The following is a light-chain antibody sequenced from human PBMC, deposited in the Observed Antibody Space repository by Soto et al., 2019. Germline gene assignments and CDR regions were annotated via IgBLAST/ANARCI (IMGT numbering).Light chain of an antibody. J-gene: IGKJ1*01. CDR3: QQYNSYAPT. CDR2: KAS. V-gene: IGKV1-5*03. CDR1: QSISTW. Sequence: DIQMTQSPSTLSASVGDRVTITCRASQSISTWLAWYQQEPGKDPKLLIHKASSLQSGVPSRFSGSGSGTDVTLTISMRHPDDFAAYYCQQYNSYAPTFGQGARGVIK.